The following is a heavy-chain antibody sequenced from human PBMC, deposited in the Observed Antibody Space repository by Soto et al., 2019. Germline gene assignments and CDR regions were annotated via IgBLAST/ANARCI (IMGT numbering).Heavy chain of an antibody. V-gene: IGHV1-46*01. Sequence: QVQLVQSGAEVKKPGASVKVSCKASGYTFTSYYMHWVRQAPGQGLEWMGIINPSGGSTSYAQKFQGRVTMTRDTSTSTVYMELSSLRSEDTAVYYCASGSSRGGWVLGYYYGMDVWGQGTTVTVSS. CDR2: INPSGGST. CDR1: GYTFTSYY. J-gene: IGHJ6*02. D-gene: IGHD6-13*01. CDR3: ASGSSRGGWVLGYYYGMDV.